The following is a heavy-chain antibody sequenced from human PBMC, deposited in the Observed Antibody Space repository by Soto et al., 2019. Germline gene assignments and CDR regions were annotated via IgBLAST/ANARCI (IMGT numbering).Heavy chain of an antibody. V-gene: IGHV3-30*18. J-gene: IGHJ6*02. CDR1: GFTFSDFC. CDR3: AKERGVLDYYYGMNA. Sequence: QLQLLQSGGGVVQPGRSLRLSCVASGFTFSDFCMHWVRQAPGKGLEWVAVIKDDGRKTFYADSVKGRFTISRDTPHNARCIDMSSLRGDDTAVCFCAKERGVLDYYYGMNAWGQGPTFTVSS. CDR2: IKDDGRKT.